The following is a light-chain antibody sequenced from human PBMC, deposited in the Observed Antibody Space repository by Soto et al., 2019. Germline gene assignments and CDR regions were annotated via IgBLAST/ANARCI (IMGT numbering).Light chain of an antibody. V-gene: IGKV3-20*01. J-gene: IGKJ5*01. CDR3: QQYGSSPT. CDR1: QSLITRY. CDR2: GAS. Sequence: EIALTQSPGTLSLFPGERATLSCRASQSLITRYLAWYQQKPGQAPRLLIYGASSRATCIPDRFSGCGSGTDFTITISRQEPEDFAVYACQQYGSSPTFGQVTRLEI.